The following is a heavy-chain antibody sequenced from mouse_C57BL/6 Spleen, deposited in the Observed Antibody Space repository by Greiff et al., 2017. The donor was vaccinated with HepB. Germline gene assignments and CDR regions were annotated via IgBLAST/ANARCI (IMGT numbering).Heavy chain of an antibody. CDR1: GFTFSSYG. CDR2: ISSGGSYT. D-gene: IGHD1-1*01. Sequence: EVQLVESGGDLVKPGGSLKLSCAASGFTFSSYGMSWVRQTPDKRLEWVATISSGGSYTYYPDSVKGRFTISRDNAKNTLYLQMSSLKSEDTAMYYCARPPITTVVKAYAMDYWGQGTSVTVSS. J-gene: IGHJ4*01. CDR3: ARPPITTVVKAYAMDY. V-gene: IGHV5-6*01.